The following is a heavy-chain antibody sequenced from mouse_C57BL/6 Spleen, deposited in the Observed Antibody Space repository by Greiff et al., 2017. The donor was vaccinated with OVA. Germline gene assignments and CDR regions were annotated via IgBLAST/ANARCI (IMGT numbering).Heavy chain of an antibody. CDR1: GFTFSDYY. Sequence: DVHLVESGGGLVQPGGSLKLSCAASGFTFSDYYMYWVRQTPEKRLEWVAYISNGGGSTYYPDTVKGRFTISRDNAKNTLYLQMSRLKSEDTAMYYCARRYYDKENAMDYWGQGTSVTVSS. CDR2: ISNGGGST. D-gene: IGHD2-4*01. CDR3: ARRYYDKENAMDY. J-gene: IGHJ4*01. V-gene: IGHV5-12*01.